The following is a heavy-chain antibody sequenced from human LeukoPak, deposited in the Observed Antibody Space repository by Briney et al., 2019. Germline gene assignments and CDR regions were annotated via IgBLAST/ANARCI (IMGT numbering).Heavy chain of an antibody. V-gene: IGHV3-9*01. CDR3: AKDSVEVIAAAGGLDY. D-gene: IGHD6-13*01. CDR1: GFTFDDYA. CDR2: ISWNSGSI. Sequence: GRSLRLSCAASGFTFDDYAMHWVRQAPGKGLEWVSGISWNSGSIGYADSVKGRFTISRDNAKNSLYLQMNSLRAEDTALYYCAKDSVEVIAAAGGLDYWGQGTLVTVSS. J-gene: IGHJ4*02.